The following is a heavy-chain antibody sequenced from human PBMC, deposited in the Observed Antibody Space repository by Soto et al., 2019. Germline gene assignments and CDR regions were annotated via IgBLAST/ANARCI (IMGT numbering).Heavy chain of an antibody. V-gene: IGHV4-31*03. D-gene: IGHD3-10*01. CDR1: GDSISNDRYY. CDR2: IYYTGGT. CDR3: ASVIRTFNNSFDS. J-gene: IGHJ4*02. Sequence: QVQLQESGPGLVKPSQTLSLTCTVSGDSISNDRYYWSWIRQHPGMGLEWIGSIYYTGGTYYNPSLRSRVTISVDTSKNQFSLKLNSVTAADTAVYYCASVIRTFNNSFDSWGQGTLVTVSP.